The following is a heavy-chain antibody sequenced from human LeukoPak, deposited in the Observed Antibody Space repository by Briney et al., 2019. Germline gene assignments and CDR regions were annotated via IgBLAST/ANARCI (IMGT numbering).Heavy chain of an antibody. Sequence: SETMSLTCTVSGGSISSSSYYWGWLRQPPGKGLEWFGRIYYSGSTYYNPSLKSRVTISVDTSKPQFSLMLSYVTAGETVVLSCERELLYDSRERFGYWGQGTLVTVSS. V-gene: IGHV4-39*02. D-gene: IGHD3-22*01. CDR1: GGSISSSSYY. CDR2: IYYSGST. CDR3: ERELLYDSRERFGY. J-gene: IGHJ4*02.